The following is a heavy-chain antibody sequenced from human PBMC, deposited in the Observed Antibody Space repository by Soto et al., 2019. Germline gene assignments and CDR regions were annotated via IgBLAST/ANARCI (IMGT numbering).Heavy chain of an antibody. J-gene: IGHJ6*03. D-gene: IGHD2-15*01. Sequence: QVQLVQSGAEVKKPGASVKVSCKASGYTFTSYDINWVRQATGQGLEWMGWMNANSGNTGYAQKFQGRVTMTRNTSISTAYMELSSLRSEDTAVYYCARAVVVAAPIGYYDYMDVWGKGTTVTVSS. CDR1: GYTFTSYD. V-gene: IGHV1-8*01. CDR2: MNANSGNT. CDR3: ARAVVVAAPIGYYDYMDV.